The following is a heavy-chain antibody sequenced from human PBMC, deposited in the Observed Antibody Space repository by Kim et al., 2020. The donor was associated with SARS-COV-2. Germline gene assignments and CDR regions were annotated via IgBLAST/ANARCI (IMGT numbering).Heavy chain of an antibody. CDR1: GGSFSGYY. Sequence: SETLSLTCAVYGGSFSGYYWSWIRQPPGKGLEWIGEINHSGSTNYNPSLKSRVTISVDTSKNQFSLKLSSVTAADTAVYYCARRRDWVWLGELKDYYGM. J-gene: IGHJ6*01. CDR3: ARRRDWVWLGELKDYYGM. D-gene: IGHD3-10*01. V-gene: IGHV4-34*01. CDR2: INHSGST.